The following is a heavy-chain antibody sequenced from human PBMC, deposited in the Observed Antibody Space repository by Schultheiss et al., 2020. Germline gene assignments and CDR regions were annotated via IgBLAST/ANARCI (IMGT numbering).Heavy chain of an antibody. CDR1: GGSISSGGYY. CDR2: IYYSGST. V-gene: IGHV4-31*03. J-gene: IGHJ6*02. Sequence: SETLSLTCTVSGGSISSGGYYWSWIRQHPGKGLEWIGYIYYSGSTYYNPSLKSRVTISVDTSKNQFSLKLSSVTAADTAVYYCARDLAPDYGDYGGVAMDVWGQGTTVTVSS. D-gene: IGHD4-17*01. CDR3: ARDLAPDYGDYGGVAMDV.